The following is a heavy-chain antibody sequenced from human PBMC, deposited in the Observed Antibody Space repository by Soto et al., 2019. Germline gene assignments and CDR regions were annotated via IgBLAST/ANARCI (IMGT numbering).Heavy chain of an antibody. CDR1: GGSFSGYY. V-gene: IGHV4-34*01. Sequence: SETLSLTCAVYGGSFSGYYWIWIRQPPGKGLEWIGEINHSGSTNYNPSLKSRVTISVDTSKNQFSLKLSSVTAADTAVYYCARAVAVAGTDGFDYWGQGTLVTVSS. CDR2: INHSGST. CDR3: ARAVAVAGTDGFDY. J-gene: IGHJ4*02. D-gene: IGHD6-19*01.